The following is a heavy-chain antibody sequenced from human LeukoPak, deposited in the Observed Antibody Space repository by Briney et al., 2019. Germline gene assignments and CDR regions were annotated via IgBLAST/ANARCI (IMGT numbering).Heavy chain of an antibody. CDR1: GGSFSGYY. J-gene: IGHJ4*02. Sequence: SETLSLTCAVYGGSFSGYYWNWIRQPPGKGLEWIGEINHSGSTNYNSSLKSRVTISVDTSKNQFSLKLSSVTAADTAVYYCARGYCSGGSCYKGKYYFDYWGQGTLVTVSS. V-gene: IGHV4-34*01. CDR2: INHSGST. D-gene: IGHD2-15*01. CDR3: ARGYCSGGSCYKGKYYFDY.